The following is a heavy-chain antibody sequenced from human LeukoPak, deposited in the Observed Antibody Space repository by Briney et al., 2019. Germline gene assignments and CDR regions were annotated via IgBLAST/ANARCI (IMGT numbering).Heavy chain of an antibody. CDR3: AREVVRGVIITPRYYMDV. D-gene: IGHD3-10*01. CDR1: GGSISSSSYY. V-gene: IGHV4-39*02. Sequence: SETLSLTCTVSGGSISSSSYYWGWIRQPPGKGLEWIGSIYYSGSTYYNPSLKSRVTISVDTSKNQFSLKLSSVTAADTAVYYCAREVVRGVIITPRYYMDVWGKGTTVTISS. J-gene: IGHJ6*03. CDR2: IYYSGST.